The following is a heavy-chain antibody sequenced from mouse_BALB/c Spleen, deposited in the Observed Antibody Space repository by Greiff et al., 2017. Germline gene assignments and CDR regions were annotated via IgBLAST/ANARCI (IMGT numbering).Heavy chain of an antibody. CDR2: ISSGGSYT. CDR3: ARYYYGSSNWYFDV. D-gene: IGHD1-1*01. CDR1: GFTFSSYA. Sequence: EVQLVESGGGLVKPGGSLKLSCAASGFTFSSYAMSWVRQSPEKRLEWVAEISSGGSYTYYPDTVTGRFTISRDNAKNTLYLEMSSLRSEDTAMYYGARYYYGSSNWYFDVWGAGTTVTVSS. V-gene: IGHV5-9-4*01. J-gene: IGHJ1*01.